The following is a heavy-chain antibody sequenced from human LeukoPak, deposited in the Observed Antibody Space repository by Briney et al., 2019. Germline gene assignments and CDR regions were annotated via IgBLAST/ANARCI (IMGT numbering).Heavy chain of an antibody. J-gene: IGHJ4*02. CDR3: ASGNSNFDY. CDR1: GFTFSSYA. CDR2: ISGSGGST. V-gene: IGHV3-23*01. Sequence: GGSLRLSCAASGFTFSSYAMSWVRQAPGKGLEWVSGISGSGGSTYYADSVKGRFTISRDNSKNTLSLQMNSLRAEDTAVYYCASGNSNFDYWGQGTLVTVSS. D-gene: IGHD2/OR15-2a*01.